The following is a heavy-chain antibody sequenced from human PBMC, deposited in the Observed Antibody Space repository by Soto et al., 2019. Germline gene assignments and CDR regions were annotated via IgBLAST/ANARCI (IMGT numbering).Heavy chain of an antibody. J-gene: IGHJ6*02. CDR2: IYYSGST. CDR1: GGSISSGDYY. D-gene: IGHD3-3*01. CDR3: ARATQNYDFWSGYPPDPKSPGNYGMDV. V-gene: IGHV4-30-4*01. Sequence: KPSETLSLTCTVSGGSISSGDYYWSWIRQPPGKGLEWIGYIYYSGSTYYNPSLKSRVTISVDTSKNQFSLKLSSVTAADTAVYYCARATQNYDFWSGYPPDPKSPGNYGMDVWGQGTTVTVSS.